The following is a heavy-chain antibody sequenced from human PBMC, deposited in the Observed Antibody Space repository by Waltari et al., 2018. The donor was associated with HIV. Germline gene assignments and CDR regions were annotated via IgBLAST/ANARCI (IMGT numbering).Heavy chain of an antibody. CDR2: VNHSGKT. J-gene: IGHJ5*02. Sequence: QVQLQQWGAGLLKPSETLSLTCAVYGGSFSGYYWTWIRQAPGKSLEWLGAVNHSGKTDDNPSLRSRVTLSVDTSKKQFSLKMESGTGADTAVYDCAREKSRASEWYGIFYLDAWGQGTLVSVPS. CDR1: GGSFSGYY. D-gene: IGHD6-19*01. CDR3: AREKSRASEWYGIFYLDA. V-gene: IGHV4-34*02.